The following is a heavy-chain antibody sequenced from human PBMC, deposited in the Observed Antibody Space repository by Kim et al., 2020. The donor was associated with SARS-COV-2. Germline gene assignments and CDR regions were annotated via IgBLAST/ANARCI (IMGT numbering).Heavy chain of an antibody. CDR3: ARDSLRSGSYYGE. CDR1: GFSFSSYW. Sequence: GGSLRLSCAASGFSFSSYWMSWVRQAPGKGLEWVANIKQDGSEKHYVDSVKGRFTISRDNAKNSLYLQMNSLRAEDTAVYYCARDSLRSGSYYGEWGQGTLVTVSS. V-gene: IGHV3-7*03. J-gene: IGHJ4*02. D-gene: IGHD3-10*01. CDR2: IKQDGSEK.